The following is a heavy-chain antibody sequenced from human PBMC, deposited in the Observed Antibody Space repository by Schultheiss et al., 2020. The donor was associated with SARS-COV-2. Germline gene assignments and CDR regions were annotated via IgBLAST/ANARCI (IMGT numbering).Heavy chain of an antibody. CDR3: ARVTSSTVTTDY. CDR2: IYYSGST. V-gene: IGHV4-31*02. D-gene: IGHD4-17*01. Sequence: SWVRQAPGKGLEWIGYIYYSGSTYYNPSLKSRVTISVDTSKNQFSLKLSSVTAADTAVYYCARVTSSTVTTDYWGQGTLVTVSS. J-gene: IGHJ4*02.